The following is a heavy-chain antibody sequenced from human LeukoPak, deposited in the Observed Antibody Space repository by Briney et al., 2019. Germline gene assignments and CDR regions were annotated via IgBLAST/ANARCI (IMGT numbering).Heavy chain of an antibody. V-gene: IGHV3-11*01. Sequence: GGSLRLSCAASGFTFSDYDMSWIRQAPGKGLEWVSYISSSGSTIYYADSVKGRFTISRDNATNSLYLQMNSLRAVDTGVYYCAREGGGYSYGCDYWGQGTLVTVSS. J-gene: IGHJ4*02. CDR1: GFTFSDYD. CDR2: ISSSGSTI. CDR3: AREGGGYSYGCDY. D-gene: IGHD5-18*01.